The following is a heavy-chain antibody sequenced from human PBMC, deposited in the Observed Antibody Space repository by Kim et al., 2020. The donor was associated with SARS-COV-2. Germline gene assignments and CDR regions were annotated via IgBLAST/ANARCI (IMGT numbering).Heavy chain of an antibody. CDR3: ARRGTEWRNSPSFSWYFDL. Sequence: SETLSLTCAVYGGSFSGYYWSWIRQPPGKGLEWIGEINHSGSTNYNPSLKSRVTISVDTSKNQFSLKLSSVTAADTAVYYCARRGTEWRNSPSFSWYFDLWGRGTLVTVSS. V-gene: IGHV4-34*01. D-gene: IGHD1-1*01. CDR2: INHSGST. J-gene: IGHJ2*01. CDR1: GGSFSGYY.